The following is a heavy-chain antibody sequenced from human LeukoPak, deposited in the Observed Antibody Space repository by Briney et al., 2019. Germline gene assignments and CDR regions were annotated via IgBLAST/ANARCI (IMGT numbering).Heavy chain of an antibody. CDR2: TYYRSKWYN. CDR3: AGHHPRNTVDF. J-gene: IGHJ4*02. V-gene: IGHV6-1*01. Sequence: SQTLSLTCAISGDSVSSNSGTWNWIRQSPSRGLEWLGRTYYRSKWYNDYAVSVNSRLTVNPDTSKNQFSLHLNSVTPEDTAVYYCAGHHPRNTVDFWGQGTLVTVSS. CDR1: GDSVSSNSGT. D-gene: IGHD2/OR15-2a*01.